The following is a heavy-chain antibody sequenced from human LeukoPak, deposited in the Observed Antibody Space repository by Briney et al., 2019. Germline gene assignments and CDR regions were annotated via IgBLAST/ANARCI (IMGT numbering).Heavy chain of an antibody. J-gene: IGHJ4*02. V-gene: IGHV4-34*01. CDR2: INHSGST. CDR3: ARGEAPCSSGWYYFDY. CDR1: GGSFSGYY. D-gene: IGHD6-19*01. Sequence: PSETLSLTCAVYGGSFSGYYWSWIRQPPGKGLEWIGEINHSGSTNYNPSLKSRVTISVDTSKNQFSLKLSSVTAADTAVYYCARGEAPCSSGWYYFDYWGQGTLVTVSS.